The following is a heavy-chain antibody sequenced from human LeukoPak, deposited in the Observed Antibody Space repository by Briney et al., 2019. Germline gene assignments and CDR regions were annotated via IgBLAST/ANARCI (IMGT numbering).Heavy chain of an antibody. J-gene: IGHJ4*02. V-gene: IGHV3-9*01. CDR1: GFTFDDYA. Sequence: PGGSLRLSCAASGFTFDDYAMHWVRQAPGKGLEWVSGISWNSGSIGYADSVKGRFTISRDNAKNSLYLQMNSLRAEDTALYYCAKDMRYSSSWRFDYWGQGTLVTVSS. CDR3: AKDMRYSSSWRFDY. D-gene: IGHD6-13*01. CDR2: ISWNSGSI.